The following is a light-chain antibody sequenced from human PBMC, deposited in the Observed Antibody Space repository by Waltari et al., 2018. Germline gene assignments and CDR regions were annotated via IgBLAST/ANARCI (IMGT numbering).Light chain of an antibody. Sequence: QSALTQSRSVSGSPGQSVTISCTGTSSDVGGYDYVSWYQQHPGKAPKLVIYDVYKRPSGFPDRFSAAKSGNTASLTISGLQADDEADYYCCAYAYTYWVFGGGTKVTVL. J-gene: IGLJ3*02. CDR1: SSDVGGYDY. CDR3: CAYAYTYWV. V-gene: IGLV2-11*01. CDR2: DVY.